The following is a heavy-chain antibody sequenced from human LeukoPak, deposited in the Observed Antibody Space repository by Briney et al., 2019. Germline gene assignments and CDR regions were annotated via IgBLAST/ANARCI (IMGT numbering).Heavy chain of an antibody. J-gene: IGHJ4*02. CDR1: GFTFSSYA. Sequence: GSLRLSCAASGFTFSSYAMSWVRQAPGKGLEWVSAISGSGGSTYYADSVKGRFTISRDNSKNTLYLQMNSLRAEDTAVYYCAKDLYYYDSSGYLDYWGQGTLVTVSS. CDR3: AKDLYYYDSSGYLDY. D-gene: IGHD3-22*01. CDR2: ISGSGGST. V-gene: IGHV3-23*01.